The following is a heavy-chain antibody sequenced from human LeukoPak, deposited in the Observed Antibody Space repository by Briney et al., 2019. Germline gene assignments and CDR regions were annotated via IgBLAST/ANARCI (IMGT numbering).Heavy chain of an antibody. CDR3: AREPSRITIFGVVIAGAFDI. J-gene: IGHJ3*02. Sequence: GSLRLSCAASGFTFSSYAMNWIRQPPGKGLEWIGEINHSGSTNYNPSLKSRVTISVDTSKNQFSLKLSSVTAADTAVYYCAREPSRITIFGVVIAGAFDIWGQGTMVTVSS. D-gene: IGHD3-3*01. CDR1: GFTFSSYA. V-gene: IGHV4-34*01. CDR2: INHSGST.